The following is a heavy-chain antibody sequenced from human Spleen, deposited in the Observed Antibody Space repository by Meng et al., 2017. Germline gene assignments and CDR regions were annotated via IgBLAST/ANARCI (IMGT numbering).Heavy chain of an antibody. CDR2: ISGSAITT. D-gene: IGHD1-26*01. J-gene: IGHJ4*02. Sequence: GESLKISCAASGFTFSSYAMSWVRQAPGKGLEWVSTISGSAITTYYADSVKGRFTISRDNAKNSLYLQMNSLRAEDTALYYCMGVGARDYWGQGTLVTVSS. V-gene: IGHV3-23*01. CDR1: GFTFSSYA. CDR3: MGVGARDY.